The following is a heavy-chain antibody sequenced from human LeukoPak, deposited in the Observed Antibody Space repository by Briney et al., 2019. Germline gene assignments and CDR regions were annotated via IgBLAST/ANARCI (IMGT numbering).Heavy chain of an antibody. V-gene: IGHV4-59*08. J-gene: IGHJ5*01. Sequence: SETLSLTCTVSGVSISDFYWSWIRQPPGEGLEWIGYIYHTGHSNYNPPLKGRVTMSVDTSKNHLSLNLTTVTAAGSAVYYCARHCLGGTCYDSWGQGTLVTVSS. CDR1: GVSISDFY. CDR2: IYHTGHS. D-gene: IGHD2-15*01. CDR3: ARHCLGGTCYDS.